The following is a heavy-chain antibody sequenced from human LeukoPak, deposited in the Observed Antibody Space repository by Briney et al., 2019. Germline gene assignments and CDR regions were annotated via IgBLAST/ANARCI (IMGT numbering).Heavy chain of an antibody. CDR1: GFTFSRHQ. CDR3: VIDWGPYGSHLDF. V-gene: IGHV3-48*03. D-gene: IGHD3-10*01. CDR2: INEEGGHTR. Sequence: PGGSLRLSCAASGFTFSRHQMGWARQAPGKGLEWVAFINEEGGHTRDYPDSVRGRFTISRDDAKKSLYLQMDSLTAEDTATYYCVIDWGPYGSHLDFWGQGTLVTVFS. J-gene: IGHJ4*02.